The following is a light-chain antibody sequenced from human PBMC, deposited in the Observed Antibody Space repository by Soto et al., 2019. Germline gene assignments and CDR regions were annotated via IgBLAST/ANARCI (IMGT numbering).Light chain of an antibody. V-gene: IGKV1-39*01. CDR1: QKITTY. J-gene: IGKJ4*01. CDR2: AAS. Sequence: DVQMTQSPSSLSASVGDRVTITCRASQKITTYLNWYQQKPGKAPQLLIYAASTLQGGVPSRFSCSGSWTDFTLTINSLQPEDFATYYCQHSYYSPSFGGGTKVEIK. CDR3: QHSYYSPS.